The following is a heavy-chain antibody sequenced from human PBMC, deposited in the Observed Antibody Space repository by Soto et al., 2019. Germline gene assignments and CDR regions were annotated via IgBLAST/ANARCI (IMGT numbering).Heavy chain of an antibody. J-gene: IGHJ6*02. Sequence: ASVKVSCKASGYTFTGYYMHWVRQAPGQGLEWMGWINPNSGGTNYAQKFQGRVTMTRDTSISTAYMELSRLRSDDTAVYYCARNVAHPHYYYYYGMDVWGQGTTVTVSS. V-gene: IGHV1-2*02. CDR2: INPNSGGT. CDR3: ARNVAHPHYYYYYGMDV. D-gene: IGHD1-1*01. CDR1: GYTFTGYY.